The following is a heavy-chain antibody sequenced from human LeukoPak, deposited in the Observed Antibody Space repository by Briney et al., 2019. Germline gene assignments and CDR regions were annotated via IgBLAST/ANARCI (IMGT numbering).Heavy chain of an antibody. CDR1: GGSISSDGYS. D-gene: IGHD3-10*01. CDR3: ARGGAVRGVTSYMDV. V-gene: IGHV4-61*02. CDR2: IYASGST. Sequence: PSETLSLTCTVSGGSISSDGYSWNWIRQPAGEGLEWIGRIYASGSTNYNPSLKSRVTISVDTSKNQFSLKLISVTAADTAVYYCARGGAVRGVTSYMDVWGKGTTVTISS. J-gene: IGHJ6*03.